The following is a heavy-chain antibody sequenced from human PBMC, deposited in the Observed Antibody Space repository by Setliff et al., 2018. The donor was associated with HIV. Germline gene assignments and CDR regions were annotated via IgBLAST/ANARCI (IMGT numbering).Heavy chain of an antibody. Sequence: SETLSLTCSVSGDSINGHWWSWIRQPPGKGLEWTGNIHYSGRTNYNPSLKSRITISVDTSKNQVSLKLRSVTAADTAVYYCARYYCESGCWGQGTLVTVSS. D-gene: IGHD4-17*01. J-gene: IGHJ4*02. CDR1: GDSINGHW. CDR2: IHYSGRT. CDR3: ARYYCESGC. V-gene: IGHV4-59*11.